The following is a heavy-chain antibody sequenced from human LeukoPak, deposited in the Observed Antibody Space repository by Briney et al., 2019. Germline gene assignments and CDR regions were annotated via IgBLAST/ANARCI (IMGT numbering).Heavy chain of an antibody. CDR3: ARDYYDSSGCFGS. V-gene: IGHV4-59*01. CDR2: IYYTGRT. J-gene: IGHJ4*02. D-gene: IGHD3-22*01. CDR1: GGSISSYY. Sequence: PSETLSLTCTVSGGSISSYYWSWIRQPPGRGLEWIGYIYYTGRTNYNPSLKSRVTMSVDTSKKHFSLNLSSVTAADTAVYYCARDYYDSSGCFGSWGQGTLVTVSS.